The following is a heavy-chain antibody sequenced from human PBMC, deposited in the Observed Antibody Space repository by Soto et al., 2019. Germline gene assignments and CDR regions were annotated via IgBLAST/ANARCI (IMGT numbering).Heavy chain of an antibody. CDR1: GFTFSTYG. CDR3: ARDGPYCGSDCYPWAFDI. V-gene: IGHV3-33*01. D-gene: IGHD2-21*02. Sequence: QVQLVESGGGVVQPGTSLRLSCAASGFTFSTYGMHWVRQTPGKGLEWVAIIWYEGLNIYYADSVKGRFTISRDDSKNTVYLEMNSKIRGDTAVYYCARDGPYCGSDCYPWAFDIWGHGTVVTVSS. CDR2: IWYEGLNI. J-gene: IGHJ3*02.